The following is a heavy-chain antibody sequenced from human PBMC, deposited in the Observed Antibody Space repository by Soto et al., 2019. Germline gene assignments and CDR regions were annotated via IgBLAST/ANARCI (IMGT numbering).Heavy chain of an antibody. CDR2: ISGSGGST. CDR1: GFTFSSYA. CDR3: AKAPYKYCTNGVCYNLDY. V-gene: IGHV3-23*01. Sequence: PGGSLRLSCAASGFTFSSYAMSWVRQAPGKGLEWVSAISGSGGSTYYADSVKGRFTISRDNSKNTLYLQMNSLRAEDTAVYYCAKAPYKYCTNGVCYNLDYWGQGTLVTVSS. J-gene: IGHJ4*02. D-gene: IGHD2-8*01.